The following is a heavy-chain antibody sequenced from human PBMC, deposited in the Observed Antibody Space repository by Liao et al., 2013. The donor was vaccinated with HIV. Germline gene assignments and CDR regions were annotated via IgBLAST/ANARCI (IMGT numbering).Heavy chain of an antibody. CDR2: INHAGTT. Sequence: QVQLQQWGAGLVKPSETLSLTCTVSGGTFETYFWTWIRQSPGTGLEWIGEINHAGTTTYNPSLKGRVTISVDPSKSQFSLRLASVTAADAAVYYCXGGIRLWLFDYWGQGTLVTVSS. CDR3: XGGIRLWLFDY. CDR1: GGTFETYF. V-gene: IGHV4-34*02. J-gene: IGHJ4*02. D-gene: IGHD5-18*01.